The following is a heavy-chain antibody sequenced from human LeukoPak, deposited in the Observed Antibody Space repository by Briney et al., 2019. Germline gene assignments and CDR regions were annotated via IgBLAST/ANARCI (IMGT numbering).Heavy chain of an antibody. CDR1: GFTFSSYS. V-gene: IGHV3-21*01. CDR3: ARVENIAVAGTDY. J-gene: IGHJ4*02. CDR2: ISSSSSYI. D-gene: IGHD6-19*01. Sequence: GGSLRLSCAASGFTFSSYSMNWVRQAPGKGLEWVLSISSSSSYIYYADSVKGRFTISRDNAKNSLYLQMNSLRAEDTAVYYCARVENIAVAGTDYWGQGTLVTVSS.